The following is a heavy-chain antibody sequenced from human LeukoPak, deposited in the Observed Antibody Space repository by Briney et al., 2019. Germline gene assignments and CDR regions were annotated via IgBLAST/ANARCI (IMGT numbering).Heavy chain of an antibody. CDR3: ARSGIHGDFDY. CDR1: GFTFSSYE. CDR2: ISSSGSTI. D-gene: IGHD4-17*01. V-gene: IGHV3-48*03. Sequence: GGSLRLSCEASGFTFSSYEMNWVRQAPGKGLEWVSYISSSGSTIYYADSVKGRFSISRYTPKHSLYRQVDSLRAEDTAVYYCARSGIHGDFDYWGQGTLVTVSS. J-gene: IGHJ4*02.